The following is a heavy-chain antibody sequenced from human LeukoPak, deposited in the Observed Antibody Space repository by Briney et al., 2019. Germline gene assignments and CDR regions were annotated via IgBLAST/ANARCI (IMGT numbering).Heavy chain of an antibody. CDR3: ARLNWGYSSSWYFNYMDV. Sequence: SETLSLTCTVSGGSISSSSYYWGWIRQPPGKGLEWIGSIYYSGSTYYNPSLKSRVTISVDTSKNQFSLKLSSVTAADTAVYYCARLNWGYSSSWYFNYMDVWGKGTTVTISS. CDR1: GGSISSSSYY. D-gene: IGHD6-13*01. V-gene: IGHV4-39*01. CDR2: IYYSGST. J-gene: IGHJ6*03.